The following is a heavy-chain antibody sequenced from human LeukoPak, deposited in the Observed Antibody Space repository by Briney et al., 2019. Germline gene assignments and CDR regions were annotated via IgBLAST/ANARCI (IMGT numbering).Heavy chain of an antibody. Sequence: GRSLRLSCAASGFTFSSYWMSWVRQAPGKGLEWVANIKQDGSEKYYADSVKGRFTISRDNSKNTLYLQMNSLRAEDTAVYYCAKAGGYYGSGSFGNVDYWGQGTLVTVSS. D-gene: IGHD3-10*01. CDR3: AKAGGYYGSGSFGNVDY. CDR1: GFTFSSYW. V-gene: IGHV3-7*01. CDR2: IKQDGSEK. J-gene: IGHJ4*02.